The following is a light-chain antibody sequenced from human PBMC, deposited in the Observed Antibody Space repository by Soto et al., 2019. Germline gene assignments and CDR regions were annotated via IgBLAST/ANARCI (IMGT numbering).Light chain of an antibody. CDR3: QQRSNWGIN. CDR1: QSVSSF. V-gene: IGKV3-11*01. Sequence: IVLTQSPATLSLSPGERATLSCRASQSVSSFLAWYQQKPGQARRLLIYDASNRATRIPPRFSGSGFGTDITLTISSLEPEDFVVYYCQQRSNWGINFGKGTRLESK. CDR2: DAS. J-gene: IGKJ5*01.